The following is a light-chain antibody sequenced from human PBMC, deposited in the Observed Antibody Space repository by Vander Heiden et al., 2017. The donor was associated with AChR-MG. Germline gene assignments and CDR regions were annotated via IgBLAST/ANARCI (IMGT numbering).Light chain of an antibody. CDR3: GTWDDSLGGFVI. V-gene: IGLV1-47*01. Sequence: QSVLTQPPSASGTPGQRVTISCSGSRSSIGSNNVHWYQHLQGTAPKLLIVRNNQRPSGVPDRFSGSKSGTSASLAISGLRSEDEADYFCGTWDDSLGGFVIFGGGTKVTVL. CDR2: RNN. CDR1: RSSIGSNN. J-gene: IGLJ2*01.